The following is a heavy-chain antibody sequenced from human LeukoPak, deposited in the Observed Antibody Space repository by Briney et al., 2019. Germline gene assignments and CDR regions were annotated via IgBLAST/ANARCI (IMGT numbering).Heavy chain of an antibody. V-gene: IGHV1-8*01. CDR1: RYIFTSYD. CDR2: TNPISGYT. D-gene: IGHD6-13*01. J-gene: IGHJ3*02. CDR3: ARGNRLYSSSWSSLPFDI. Sequence: ASVKVSCKASRYIFTSYDINWVRQATGQGLEWMGWTNPISGYTGSAQKFQGRVTMTRNTSISTAYLELSSLRSDDTAVYYCARGNRLYSSSWSSLPFDIWGQGTMVTVSS.